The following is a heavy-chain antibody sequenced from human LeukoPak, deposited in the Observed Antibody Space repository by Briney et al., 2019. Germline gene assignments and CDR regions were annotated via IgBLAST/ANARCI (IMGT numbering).Heavy chain of an antibody. D-gene: IGHD2-2*01. J-gene: IGHJ4*02. CDR1: GFTFSSYW. CDR3: AKGYCGSTSCHFAY. V-gene: IGHV3-74*01. CDR2: INSDGSST. Sequence: GGSLRLSCAASGFTFSSYWMHWVRQAPGKGLVWVSRINSDGSSTSYADSVKGRFTISRDNAKNSLYLQMNSLRAEDMALYYCAKGYCGSTSCHFAYWGQGTLVTVSS.